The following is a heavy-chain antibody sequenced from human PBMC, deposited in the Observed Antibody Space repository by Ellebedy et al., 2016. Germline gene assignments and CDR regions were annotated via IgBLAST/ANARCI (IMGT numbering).Heavy chain of an antibody. CDR1: GFDFSYYS. V-gene: IGHV3-21*05. CDR2: IRPSSDVI. CDR3: VRGVGGTSLNWFDP. D-gene: IGHD3-16*01. Sequence: GESLKISXAASGFDFSYYSMNWVRQAPGRGLEWVSYIRPSSDVIHYADSVKGRFTISRDNAKNSLYLQMNSLRAEDTAVYYCVRGVGGTSLNWFDPWGQGTLVTVSS. J-gene: IGHJ5*02.